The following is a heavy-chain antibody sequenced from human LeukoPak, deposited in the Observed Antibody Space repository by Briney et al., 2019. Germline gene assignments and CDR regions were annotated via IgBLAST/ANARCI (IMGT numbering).Heavy chain of an antibody. D-gene: IGHD2-8*01. CDR1: GGSISSGSYY. CDR3: ARGFLGPNKNGMDV. Sequence: SQTLSLTCTVSGGSISSGSYYWSWIRQPAGKGLEWIGRIYTSGSTNYNPSLKRRVTISVDTSKNQFSLKLSSVTAADTAVYYCARGFLGPNKNGMDVWGQGTTVTVSS. J-gene: IGHJ6*02. CDR2: IYTSGST. V-gene: IGHV4-61*02.